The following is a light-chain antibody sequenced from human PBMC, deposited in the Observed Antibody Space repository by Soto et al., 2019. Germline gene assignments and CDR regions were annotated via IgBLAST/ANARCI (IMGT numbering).Light chain of an antibody. CDR3: NSYTNSSTLL. CDR1: SSDVGGYNY. V-gene: IGLV2-14*01. Sequence: QSALTQPASVSGSPGQSITISCTGTSSDVGGYNYVSWYQQHPGKAPKLMIYDVSNRPSGVSNRFSGSKSGNTASLTISGLQAEDEADYYCNSYTNSSTLLFGGGTKLTVL. CDR2: DVS. J-gene: IGLJ2*01.